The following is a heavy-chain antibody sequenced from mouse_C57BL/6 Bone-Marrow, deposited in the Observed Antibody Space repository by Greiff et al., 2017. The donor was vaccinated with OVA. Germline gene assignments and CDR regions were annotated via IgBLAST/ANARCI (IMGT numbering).Heavy chain of an antibody. CDR1: GYSITSGYY. CDR2: ISYDGSN. V-gene: IGHV3-6*01. J-gene: IGHJ1*03. CDR3: ADGYHWYFDV. Sequence: DVKLQESGPGLVKPSQSLSLTCSVTGYSITSGYYWNWIRQFPGNKLEWMGYISYDGSNNYNPSLKNRISITRDTSKNQFFLKLNSVTTEDTATYYCADGYHWYFDVWGTGTTVTVSS. D-gene: IGHD2-3*01.